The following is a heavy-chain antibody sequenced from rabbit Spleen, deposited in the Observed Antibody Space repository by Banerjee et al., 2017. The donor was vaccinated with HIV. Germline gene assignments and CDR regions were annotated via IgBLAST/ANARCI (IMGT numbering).Heavy chain of an antibody. D-gene: IGHD8-1*01. CDR3: ARDTGSSFSSYGMDL. Sequence: QSLEESGGDLVKPGASLTLTCTASGVSFSSSSYMCWVRQALGKGLEWIACIDAGSSGFTYFATWAKGRFTCSKTSSTTVTLQMTSLTVADTATYFCARDTGSSFSSYGMDLWGQGTLVTVS. CDR1: GVSFSSSSY. J-gene: IGHJ6*01. CDR2: IDAGSSGFT. V-gene: IGHV1S40*01.